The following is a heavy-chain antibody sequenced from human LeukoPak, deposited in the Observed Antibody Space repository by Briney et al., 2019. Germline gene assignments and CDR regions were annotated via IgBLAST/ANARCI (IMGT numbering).Heavy chain of an antibody. V-gene: IGHV4-59*01. Sequence: KPSETLSLTCTVSGGSISSYYWSWIRQPPGKGLEWIGYIYYSGSTNYNPSLKSRVTISVDTSKNQFSLKLSSVTAADTAVYYCARVEFGSGYYFHYYYMDVWGKGTMVAVSS. CDR2: IYYSGST. CDR3: ARVEFGSGYYFHYYYMDV. D-gene: IGHD3-22*01. J-gene: IGHJ6*03. CDR1: GGSISSYY.